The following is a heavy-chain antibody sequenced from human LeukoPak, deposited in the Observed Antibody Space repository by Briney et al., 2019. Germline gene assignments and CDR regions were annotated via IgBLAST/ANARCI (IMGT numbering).Heavy chain of an antibody. CDR1: GFTFSSYA. V-gene: IGHV3-23*01. Sequence: GGSLRLSCAASGFTFSSYAMSWVRQAPGKGLEWVSAISGSGGSTYYADSVKGRFTISRDNSKNTLYLQMNSLRAEDTAVYYCAKGPGRYCSSTSCQQYNWLGPWGQGTLVTVSS. CDR3: AKGPGRYCSSTSCQQYNWLGP. CDR2: ISGSGGST. D-gene: IGHD2-2*01. J-gene: IGHJ5*02.